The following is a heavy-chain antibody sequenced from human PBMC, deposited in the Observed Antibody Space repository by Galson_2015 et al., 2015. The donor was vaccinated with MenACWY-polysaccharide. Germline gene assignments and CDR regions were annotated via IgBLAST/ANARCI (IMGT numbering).Heavy chain of an antibody. V-gene: IGHV1-2*06. Sequence: SVKVSCKASGYTFTGYYIHWVRQAPGQGHEWMGRISPHSGATNCAQNFQGRVTMTRDTSISTAYMELSRLSSDDTAVYYCARERGAGGTYFNYWGQGTLVAVSS. CDR2: ISPHSGAT. J-gene: IGHJ4*02. CDR1: GYTFTGYY. CDR3: ARERGAGGTYFNY.